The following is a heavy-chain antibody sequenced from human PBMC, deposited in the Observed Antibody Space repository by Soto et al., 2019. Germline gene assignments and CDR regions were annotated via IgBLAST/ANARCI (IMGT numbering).Heavy chain of an antibody. Sequence: GGSLRLSCVASGFTFSNYNMNWVRQAPGKGLEWVSHISGTSVYIHYADSVKGRFTISRDHDKNSVYLQMDSLRVEDTAVYYCAREGALKPYSSWGEGALVTVSS. CDR2: ISGTSVYI. D-gene: IGHD2-15*01. CDR3: AREGALKPYSS. V-gene: IGHV3-21*01. J-gene: IGHJ5*02. CDR1: GFTFSNYN.